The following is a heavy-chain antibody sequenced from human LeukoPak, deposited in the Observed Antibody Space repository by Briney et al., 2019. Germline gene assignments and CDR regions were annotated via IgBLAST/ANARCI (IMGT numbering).Heavy chain of an antibody. CDR1: GFTFSGYS. CDR2: ISSSSSYI. CDR3: ARDGIGYCSGGSCYPSPFDY. V-gene: IGHV3-21*01. J-gene: IGHJ4*02. D-gene: IGHD2-15*01. Sequence: GGSLRLSCAASGFTFSGYSMNWVRQAPGKGLEWVSSISSSSSYIYYADSVKGRFTISRDNAKNSLYLQMNSLRAEDTAVYYCARDGIGYCSGGSCYPSPFDYWGQGTLVTVSS.